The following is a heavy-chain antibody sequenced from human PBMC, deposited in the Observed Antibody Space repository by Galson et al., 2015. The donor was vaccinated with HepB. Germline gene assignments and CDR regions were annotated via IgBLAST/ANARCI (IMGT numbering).Heavy chain of an antibody. Sequence: SLRLSCAASGFTFSNAWMSWVRQAPGKGLEWVGRIKSKTDGGTTDYAAPVKGRFTISRDDSKNTLYLQMNSLKTEDTAVYYCTTDLQWWYSLLGVWGQGTTVTVSS. CDR1: GFTFSNAW. V-gene: IGHV3-15*01. D-gene: IGHD2-15*01. CDR3: TTDLQWWYSLLGV. CDR2: IKSKTDGGTT. J-gene: IGHJ6*02.